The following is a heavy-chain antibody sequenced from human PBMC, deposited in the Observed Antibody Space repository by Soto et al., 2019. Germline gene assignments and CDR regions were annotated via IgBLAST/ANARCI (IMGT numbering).Heavy chain of an antibody. CDR1: GGSISSSNSY. J-gene: IGHJ4*02. D-gene: IGHD4-17*01. V-gene: IGHV4-39*07. CDR3: ARRYGASFDY. Sequence: SXTLSLTCTVSGGSISSSNSYWVWIRQPPGKGLEWIGSIYYSGSTNYNPSLKSRVTISVDTSKNQFSLKLSSVTAADTAVYYCARRYGASFDYWGQGTLVTVSS. CDR2: IYYSGST.